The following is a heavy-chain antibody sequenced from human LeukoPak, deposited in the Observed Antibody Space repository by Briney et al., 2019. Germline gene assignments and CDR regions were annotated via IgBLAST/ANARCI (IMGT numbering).Heavy chain of an antibody. CDR3: ARGVRRAVRGVPRNWFDP. J-gene: IGHJ5*02. D-gene: IGHD3-10*01. CDR2: INHSGST. V-gene: IGHV4-34*01. CDR1: GGSFSGYY. Sequence: KPSETLSLTCAVYGGSFSGYYWSWIRQPPGKGLEWIGEINHSGSTNYSPSLKSRVTISVDTSKNQFSLKLSSVTAADTAVYYCARGVRRAVRGVPRNWFDPWGQGTLVTVSS.